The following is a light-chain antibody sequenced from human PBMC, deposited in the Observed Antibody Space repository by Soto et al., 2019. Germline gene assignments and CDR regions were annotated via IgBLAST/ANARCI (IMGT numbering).Light chain of an antibody. CDR1: TSDVGSYDL. CDR2: EVS. Sequence: QSALTQPGSVSGSPGQSITISCTGTTSDVGSYDLVSWYQQHPGKAPKIMIYEVSKRPSGDSNRFSGSKSGNTASLTISGLQAEDEADYYCCSYAGGRSPYVFGTGTKVTVL. V-gene: IGLV2-23*02. J-gene: IGLJ1*01. CDR3: CSYAGGRSPYV.